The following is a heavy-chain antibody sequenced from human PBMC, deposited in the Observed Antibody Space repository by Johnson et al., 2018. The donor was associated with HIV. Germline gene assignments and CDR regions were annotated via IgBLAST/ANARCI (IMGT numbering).Heavy chain of an antibody. Sequence: QVQLVESGGGLVKPGGSLRLSCAASGFTFSDYYMSWIRQAPGKGLEWVSYIRSSGGSTGYADSVKGRFTISRDNSKNTLYLQMNSLRAEDTAVYYCARDQATAEDDAFDIWGQGTMVTVSS. CDR3: ARDQATAEDDAFDI. CDR2: IRSSGGST. J-gene: IGHJ3*02. D-gene: IGHD5-18*01. V-gene: IGHV3-11*04. CDR1: GFTFSDYY.